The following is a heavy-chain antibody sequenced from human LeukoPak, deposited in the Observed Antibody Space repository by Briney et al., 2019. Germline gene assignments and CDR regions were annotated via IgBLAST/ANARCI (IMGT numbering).Heavy chain of an antibody. CDR3: ARENFDP. V-gene: IGHV3-74*01. Sequence: GGSLRLSCAASGFTFNNYWMHWVRQPPGKGLLWVSRINTDGSTTNHADSVKGRFTTSRDNAKNMVYLQMNSLRGEDTAVYYCARENFDPWGQGTQVTVSS. CDR2: INTDGSTT. CDR1: GFTFNNYW. J-gene: IGHJ5*02.